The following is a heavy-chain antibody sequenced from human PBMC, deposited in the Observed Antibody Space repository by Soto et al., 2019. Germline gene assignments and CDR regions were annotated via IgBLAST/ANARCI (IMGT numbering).Heavy chain of an antibody. V-gene: IGHV2-5*01. CDR2: IYWNDYK. D-gene: IGHD1-1*01. J-gene: IGHJ4*02. CDR1: GFSPSTSGVS. CDR3: AHDPLPIDLEYYFDY. Sequence: SGPTLVNPTQTLTLTCTFSGFSPSTSGVSVGWIRQPPGKALECLALIYWNDYKRYSPSLKGRLTITKDTSKNQVVLTMTNMDPVDTATYSCAHDPLPIDLEYYFDYWGPGTPVTVYS.